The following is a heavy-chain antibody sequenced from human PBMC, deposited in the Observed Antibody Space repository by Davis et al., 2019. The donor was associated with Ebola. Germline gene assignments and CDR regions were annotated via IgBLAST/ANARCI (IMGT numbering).Heavy chain of an antibody. V-gene: IGHV5-51*01. CDR1: GYSFTSYW. CDR2: IFPGDSDT. CDR3: ARGTDGYNPGGYFDS. Sequence: KVSCKGSGYSFTSYWIGWVRQMPGQGLEWMGIIFPGDSDTRYSPSFQGQVTISADKSISTAYLQWSSLKASDTAMYYCARGTDGYNPGGYFDSWGQGTLVTVSS. D-gene: IGHD5-24*01. J-gene: IGHJ4*02.